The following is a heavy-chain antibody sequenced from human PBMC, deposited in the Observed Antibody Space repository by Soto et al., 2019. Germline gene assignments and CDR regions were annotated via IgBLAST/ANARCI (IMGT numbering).Heavy chain of an antibody. CDR1: GGTFSSYT. J-gene: IGHJ3*02. CDR3: ATPKVVVITGQTYDDAFDI. CDR2: IIPILGIA. Sequence: QVQLVQSGAEVKKPGSSVKVSCKASGGTFSSYTISWVRQAPGQGLEWMGRIIPILGIANYAQKFQGRVTITADKSTSPAYMELSSLRSEDTAVYYCATPKVVVITGQTYDDAFDIWGQGTMVTVSS. V-gene: IGHV1-69*02. D-gene: IGHD3-22*01.